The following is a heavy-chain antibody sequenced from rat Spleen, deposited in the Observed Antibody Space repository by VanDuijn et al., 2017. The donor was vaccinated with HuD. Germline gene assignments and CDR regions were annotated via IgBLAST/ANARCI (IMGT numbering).Heavy chain of an antibody. CDR1: GFTFSDYY. J-gene: IGHJ3*01. CDR3: ARHPTYYGFDGDWFAC. Sequence: EVQLVESGGGLVQPGRSLKLSCAASGFTFSDYYMAWVRPAPTKGLEWVASITNSGVNTYYRDSVKGRFTISRDNAKSTLYLQIDSLRSEDKATYYCARHPTYYGFDGDWFACWGQGTLVTVSS. D-gene: IGHD1-9*01. V-gene: IGHV5-25*01. CDR2: ITNSGVNT.